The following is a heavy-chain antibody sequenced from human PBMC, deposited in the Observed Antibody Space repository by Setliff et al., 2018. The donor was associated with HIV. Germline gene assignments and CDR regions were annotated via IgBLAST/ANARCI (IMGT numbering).Heavy chain of an antibody. CDR3: ARRPNWGLFDL. V-gene: IGHV4-59*08. CDR2: IYYSGST. CDR1: GGSISSYY. D-gene: IGHD7-27*01. J-gene: IGHJ2*01. Sequence: SETLSLTCTVSGGSISSYYWSWIRQPPGNGLEWIGYIYYSGSTNYNPSLKSRVTISVDTSKNQFSLKLSSVTAADTAVYYCARRPNWGLFDLWGRGTLVTVSS.